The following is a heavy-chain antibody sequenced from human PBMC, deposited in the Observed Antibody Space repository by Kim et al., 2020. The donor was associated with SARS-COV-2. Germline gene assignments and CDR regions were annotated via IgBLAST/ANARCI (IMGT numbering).Heavy chain of an antibody. J-gene: IGHJ4*02. CDR1: GFTFRTYW. CDR3: ANGGWLDY. Sequence: GGSLRLSCVASGFTFRTYWMTWVRQAPGTGLEWVANISPGGDEKNYVDSVKGRFTISRDHAKNSLFLQLNKLRAEDSAVYYCANGGWLDYWGQGTLITVS. V-gene: IGHV3-7*03. D-gene: IGHD3-10*01. CDR2: ISPGGDEK.